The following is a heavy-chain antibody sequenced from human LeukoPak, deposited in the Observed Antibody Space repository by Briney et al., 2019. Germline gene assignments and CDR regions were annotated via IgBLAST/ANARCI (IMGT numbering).Heavy chain of an antibody. CDR1: GFTFSSYW. V-gene: IGHV3-7*01. CDR3: ARWNWLPDY. D-gene: IGHD3-9*01. CDR2: IKQDGSEE. J-gene: IGHJ4*02. Sequence: GGSLRLSCAASGFTFSSYWMTWVRQAPGKGLEWVANIKQDGSEEYYVDSVKGRFTISRDNAKSSLCLQMNSLGAEDSAVYYCARWNWLPDYWGQGTLVTVSS.